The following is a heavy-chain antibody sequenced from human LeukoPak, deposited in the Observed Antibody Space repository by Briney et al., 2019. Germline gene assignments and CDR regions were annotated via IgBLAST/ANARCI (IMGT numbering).Heavy chain of an antibody. CDR1: GFTFDDYA. D-gene: IGHD6-19*01. Sequence: PGGSLRLSCTASGFTFDDYAMHWVRQAPGKGLEWVSGISWNSGSIGYADSVKGRFTISRDNAKNSLYLQMNSLRAEDMALYYCAKGRVYSSGWYFDYWGQGTPVTVSS. V-gene: IGHV3-9*03. J-gene: IGHJ4*02. CDR2: ISWNSGSI. CDR3: AKGRVYSSGWYFDY.